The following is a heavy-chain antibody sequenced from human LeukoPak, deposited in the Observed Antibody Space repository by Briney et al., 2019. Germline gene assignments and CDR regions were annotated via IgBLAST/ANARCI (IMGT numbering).Heavy chain of an antibody. CDR1: GFTFSSYS. CDR2: ISSSSSYI. D-gene: IGHD3-10*01. V-gene: IGHV3-21*04. J-gene: IGHJ4*02. CDR3: AKEGSDYYGSGSYYFDY. Sequence: GGSLRLSCAASGFTFSSYSMNWVRQAPGKGLEWVSSISSSSSYIYYADSVKGRFTISRDNSKNTLYLQMNSLRAEDTAVYSCAKEGSDYYGSGSYYFDYWGQGTLVTVSS.